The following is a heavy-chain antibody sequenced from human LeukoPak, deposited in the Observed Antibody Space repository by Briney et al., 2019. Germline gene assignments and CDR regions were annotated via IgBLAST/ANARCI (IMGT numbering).Heavy chain of an antibody. CDR1: GGSISSYC. D-gene: IGHD3-3*01. CDR3: AREVITIFGVGDYFDY. Sequence: PSETLSLTCTVSGGSISSYCWSWIRQPAGKGLEWIGRIYTSGSTNYNPSLKSRVTMSVDTSKNQFSLKLSSVTAADTAVYYCAREVITIFGVGDYFDYWGQGTLVTVSS. V-gene: IGHV4-4*07. CDR2: IYTSGST. J-gene: IGHJ4*02.